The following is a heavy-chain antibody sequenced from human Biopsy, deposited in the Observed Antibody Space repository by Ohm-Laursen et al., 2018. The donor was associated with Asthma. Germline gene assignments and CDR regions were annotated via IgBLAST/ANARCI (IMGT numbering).Heavy chain of an antibody. CDR2: ISSGGGTI. V-gene: IGHV3-23*01. CDR1: GFTLSSYA. J-gene: IGHJ5*02. D-gene: IGHD4-17*01. Sequence: SLRLPCSAPGFTLSSYAIHWVRQAPGKGLEWVSVISSGGGTIDYADSVKGRFTISRNISTNTVYLQMDSLSADDTAVYYCAKVGHGYGDYVGYLDPWGQGTLVTVSS. CDR3: AKVGHGYGDYVGYLDP.